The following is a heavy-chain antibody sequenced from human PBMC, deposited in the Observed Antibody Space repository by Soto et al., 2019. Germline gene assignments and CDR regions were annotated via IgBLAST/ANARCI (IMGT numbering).Heavy chain of an antibody. V-gene: IGHV1-8*01. J-gene: IGHJ5*02. CDR3: ARGHYDILTGPQNWFDP. Sequence: ASVKVSCKASGYTFTSYDINWVRQATGQGLEWMGWMNPNSGNTGYAQKFQGRVTMTRNTSISTAYMELSSLRSEDTAVYYCARGHYDILTGPQNWFDPWGQGTLVTVSS. D-gene: IGHD3-9*01. CDR1: GYTFTSYD. CDR2: MNPNSGNT.